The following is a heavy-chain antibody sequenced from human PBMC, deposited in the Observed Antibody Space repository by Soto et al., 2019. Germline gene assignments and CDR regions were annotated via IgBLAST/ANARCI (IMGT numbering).Heavy chain of an antibody. CDR2: INPNSGGT. Sequence: ASVKVSCKASGYTFTGYYMHWVRQAPGQGLEWMGWINPNSGGTNYAQKFQGRVTMTRDTSISTACMELSRLRSDDTAVYYCARGRWEWEPAGYWGQGTLVTVSS. V-gene: IGHV1-2*02. J-gene: IGHJ4*02. D-gene: IGHD1-26*01. CDR3: ARGRWEWEPAGY. CDR1: GYTFTGYY.